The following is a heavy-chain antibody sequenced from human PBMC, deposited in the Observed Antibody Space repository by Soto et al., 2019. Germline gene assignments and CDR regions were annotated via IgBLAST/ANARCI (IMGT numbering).Heavy chain of an antibody. V-gene: IGHV4-61*01. CDR1: GESVGRGTNY. CDR2: IFDAATA. D-gene: IGHD6-13*01. Sequence: QVQLQESGPGLMKPSGTLSLICSVSGESVGRGTNYWSWVRQAPGRGLEWIGYIFDAATAIYNPSLESRVPISRDADKDQVSLERTSVTAADTAIYYCARDRRGRAVGLMYYYGMEVWGQGTSVSVSS. CDR3: ARDRRGRAVGLMYYYGMEV. J-gene: IGHJ6*02.